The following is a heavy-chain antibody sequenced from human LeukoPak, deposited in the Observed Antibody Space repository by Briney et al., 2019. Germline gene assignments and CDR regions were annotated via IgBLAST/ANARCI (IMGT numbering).Heavy chain of an antibody. J-gene: IGHJ6*02. Sequence: GGSLRLSCAASGFTFRSYGLSWVRQAPGKGLEWVSAISGSGGSTYYADSVKGRFTISRDNSKNTLYLQMNSLRAEDTAVYYCAKGLYSSGWSPLTQYYYYYYGMDVWGQGTTVTVSS. CDR2: ISGSGGST. CDR1: GFTFRSYG. V-gene: IGHV3-23*01. CDR3: AKGLYSSGWSPLTQYYYYYYGMDV. D-gene: IGHD6-19*01.